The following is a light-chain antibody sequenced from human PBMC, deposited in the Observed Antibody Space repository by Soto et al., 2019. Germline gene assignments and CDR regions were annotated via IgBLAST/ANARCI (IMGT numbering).Light chain of an antibody. J-gene: IGKJ4*01. V-gene: IGKV3-11*01. CDR3: QQCSNWPPDLS. CDR2: DAS. Sequence: EIVLTQSPATLSSSPGERATLSCRASQCVTTYLAWDQQKPGQAPRLLIYDASNKATGIPARFSGSGSGTGFTLTIRSLEPEDFAVSYCQQCSNWPPDLSFGGGTKGEIK. CDR1: QCVTTY.